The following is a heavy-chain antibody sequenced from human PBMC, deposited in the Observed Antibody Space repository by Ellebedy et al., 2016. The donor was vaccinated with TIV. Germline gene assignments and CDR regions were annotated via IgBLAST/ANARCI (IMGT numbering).Heavy chain of an antibody. J-gene: IGHJ4*02. Sequence: ASVKVSCKASGYIFTGYYLHWLRQAPGQGLEWMGIIDPSGGSTICSQKFQGRVTMTNDTSTNPVYMELSSLRSEDTAIYYCARKYYFDFWGQGTLVTVSS. V-gene: IGHV1-46*01. CDR3: ARKYYFDF. CDR2: IDPSGGST. CDR1: GYIFTGYY.